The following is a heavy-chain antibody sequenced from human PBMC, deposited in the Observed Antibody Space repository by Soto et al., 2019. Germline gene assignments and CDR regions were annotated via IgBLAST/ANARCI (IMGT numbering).Heavy chain of an antibody. CDR2: IYWDGDK. J-gene: IGHJ4*02. V-gene: IGHV2-5*02. D-gene: IGHD3-10*01. Sequence: QIPLNESGPTLVKPMQTLTLTCNFSGFSLDSTAVGVGWLRQPPGKALECLALIYWDGDKRYNPSLTNRVIITKDTSNTPVVLTMTKMAPADTGTYCCAHFLLGSTFVRGVTFDYWDQGVLVSVSS. CDR1: GFSLDSTAVG. CDR3: AHFLLGSTFVRGVTFDY.